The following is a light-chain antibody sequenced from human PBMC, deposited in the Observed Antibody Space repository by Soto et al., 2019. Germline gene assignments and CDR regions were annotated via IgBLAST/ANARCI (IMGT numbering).Light chain of an antibody. J-gene: IGLJ2*01. CDR2: DVT. CDR3: SSYAGSSIPVA. CDR1: SRAVGGYNF. V-gene: IGLV2-8*01. Sequence: QSALTQPPSASGSPGQSVTISCTGASRAVGGYNFFSWYQHHPGKAPRLMIYDVTQRPSGVPDRFSGSKSGNTASLTVSGLQVDDEAYYYCSSYAGSSIPVAFGGGTKLTVL.